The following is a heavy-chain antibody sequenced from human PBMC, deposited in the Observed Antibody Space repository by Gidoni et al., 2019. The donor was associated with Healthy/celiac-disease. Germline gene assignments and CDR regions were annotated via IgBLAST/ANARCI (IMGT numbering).Heavy chain of an antibody. J-gene: IGHJ4*02. Sequence: EVQLLESGGGLVQPGGALRLSCATSEFTLSSYAMSWVREAPGKGLECVSVISGSCGSTHYSDSVKGRFNISRDNSKNTLYLQMNSLRAEDTAVYYCSKVPNSGSDLGGYYFDYWGQGTLVTVSS. CDR3: SKVPNSGSDLGGYYFDY. CDR2: ISGSCGST. D-gene: IGHD1-26*01. CDR1: EFTLSSYA. V-gene: IGHV3-23*01.